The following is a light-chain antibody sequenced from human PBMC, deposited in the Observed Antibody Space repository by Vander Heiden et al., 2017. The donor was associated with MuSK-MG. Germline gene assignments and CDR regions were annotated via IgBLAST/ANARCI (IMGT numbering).Light chain of an antibody. CDR3: QQYYRTPRT. CDR1: QSVLYSSNNKNY. CDR2: WAA. V-gene: IGKV4-1*01. Sequence: DIVMTQSPDSLAMSLGERATINCKSSQSVLYSSNNKNYLAWYQQKTGGPPKMLIYWAATRGAGVTDRISSSGSGADDTITISSLQEEDVAVYYCQQYYRTPRTFGQGTKVEIK. J-gene: IGKJ1*01.